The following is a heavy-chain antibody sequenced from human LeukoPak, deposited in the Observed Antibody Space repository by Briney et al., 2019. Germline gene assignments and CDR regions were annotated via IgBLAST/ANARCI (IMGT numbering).Heavy chain of an antibody. CDR2: ISYEGSNK. J-gene: IGHJ4*02. V-gene: IGHV3-30*01. CDR1: GFTFSSYA. Sequence: PGGSLRLSCAASGFTFSSYAMHWVRQAPGKGLEWVAVISYEGSNKYYADSVKGRFTISRDNSKNTLYLQMNSLRAEDTAVYYCARSIAARRPADYWGQGTLVTVSS. CDR3: ARSIAARRPADY. D-gene: IGHD6-6*01.